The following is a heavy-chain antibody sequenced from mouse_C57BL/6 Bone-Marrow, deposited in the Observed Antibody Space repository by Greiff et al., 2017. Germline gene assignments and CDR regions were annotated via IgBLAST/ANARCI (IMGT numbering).Heavy chain of an antibody. V-gene: IGHV2-2*01. J-gene: IGHJ4*01. D-gene: IGHD2-4*01. CDR2: IWSGGST. Sequence: QVQLQQSGPGLVQPSQSLSITCTVSGFSLTSYGVHWVRPSPGKGLAWLGVIWSGGSTDYNAAFISRLSISKDNSKSQVFFKMNSLQADDTAIYYCARNLDYDDAMDYWGQGTSVTVSS. CDR3: ARNLDYDDAMDY. CDR1: GFSLTSYG.